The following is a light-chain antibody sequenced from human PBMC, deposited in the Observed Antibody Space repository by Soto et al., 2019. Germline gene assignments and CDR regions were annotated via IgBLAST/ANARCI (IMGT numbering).Light chain of an antibody. V-gene: IGKV1-39*01. CDR3: QQSYGTPIT. CDR2: SAT. CDR1: QSISSY. J-gene: IGKJ5*01. Sequence: EIQVTQSPSSLSASVGDRVTITCRASQSISSYLNWYQQKPGKAPRLLIYSATNLYSGVPSRFSGSDAVTDFTLTISSLQPEDFATYFCQQSYGTPITFGQGTRLEI.